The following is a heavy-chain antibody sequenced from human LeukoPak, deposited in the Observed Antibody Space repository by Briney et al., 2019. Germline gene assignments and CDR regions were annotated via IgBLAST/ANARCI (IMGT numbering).Heavy chain of an antibody. J-gene: IGHJ4*02. CDR3: ARDPTYYLRYGYFDS. V-gene: IGHV3-74*01. CDR2: INTDGSST. CDR1: GFTFSSYW. Sequence: PGGSLRLSCAASGFTFSSYWMHWVRQAPGKGLVWVSRINTDGSSTSYADSVKGRFTISGDNAKNTLYLQMNSLRAEGTAVYYCARDPTYYLRYGYFDSWGQGTLVTVSS. D-gene: IGHD1-26*01.